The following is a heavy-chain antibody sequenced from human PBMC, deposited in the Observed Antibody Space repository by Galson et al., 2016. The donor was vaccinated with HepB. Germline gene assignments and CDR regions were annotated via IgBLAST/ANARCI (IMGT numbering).Heavy chain of an antibody. CDR1: GASIRNNNYY. CDR2: IYYNGNT. V-gene: IGHV4-39*01. D-gene: IGHD3-22*01. CDR3: ATQTLPTPYYDTSAVPDPSDY. Sequence: SETLSLTCSVSGASIRNNNYYWAWIRQPPGKGLEWLGTIYYNGNTYSDPSFRSRVSMSVDTSKNQFSLRLKSVTAADTAVYFCATQTLPTPYYDTSAVPDPSDYWGQGTLVTVSS. J-gene: IGHJ4*02.